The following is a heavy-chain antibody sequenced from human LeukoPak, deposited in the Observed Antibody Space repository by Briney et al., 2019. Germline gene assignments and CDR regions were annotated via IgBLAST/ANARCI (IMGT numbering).Heavy chain of an antibody. CDR3: ARGAKKLGYCSGGSCYSKSLDY. CDR2: INHSGST. Sequence: GSLRLSCAASGFTFSSYAMSWIRQPPGKGLEWIGEINHSGSTNYNPSLKSRVTISVDTSKNQFSLKLSSVTAADTAVYYCARGAKKLGYCSGGSCYSKSLDYWGQGTLVTVSS. V-gene: IGHV4-34*01. J-gene: IGHJ4*02. D-gene: IGHD2-15*01. CDR1: GFTFSSYA.